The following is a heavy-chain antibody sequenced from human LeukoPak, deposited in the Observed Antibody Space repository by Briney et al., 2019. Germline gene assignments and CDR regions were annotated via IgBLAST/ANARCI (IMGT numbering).Heavy chain of an antibody. J-gene: IGHJ6*02. V-gene: IGHV3-48*01. CDR2: ISSGSSTI. Sequence: GGSLRLSCAASGLTFSSYSMNWVRQAPGKGLEWVSYISSGSSTIYYADSVKGRFTISRDNAKNSLYLQMNSLRAEDAAVYYCASGLSYYYGMDVWGQGTTVTVSS. CDR1: GLTFSSYS. D-gene: IGHD3-16*02. CDR3: ASGLSYYYGMDV.